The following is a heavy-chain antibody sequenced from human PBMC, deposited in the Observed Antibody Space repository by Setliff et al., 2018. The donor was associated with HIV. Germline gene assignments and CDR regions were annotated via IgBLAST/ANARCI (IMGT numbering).Heavy chain of an antibody. Sequence: PSETLSLTCTVSAASIRSHYWSWIRQSPGKGLEWIGNFYYTGSTDYNPSFKSRFTISLDKSNNQISLNLSSATAADTAVYYCARHTVFVRYFDHWGQGMLVTVSS. J-gene: IGHJ4*02. CDR3: ARHTVFVRYFDH. CDR2: FYYTGST. V-gene: IGHV4-59*11. D-gene: IGHD2-2*02. CDR1: AASIRSHY.